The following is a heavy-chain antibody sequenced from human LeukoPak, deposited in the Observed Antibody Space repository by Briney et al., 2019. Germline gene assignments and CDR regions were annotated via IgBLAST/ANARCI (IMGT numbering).Heavy chain of an antibody. V-gene: IGHV1-2*02. D-gene: IGHD3-22*01. CDR3: AGPTYYYDSSGSPHAFDI. CDR1: GYTFTGYY. J-gene: IGHJ3*02. Sequence: GASVKVSCKASGYTFTGYYMHWVRQAPGQGLEWMGWINPNSGGTNYAQKFQGRVTMTRDTSISTAYLQWSSLKASDTAMYYCAGPTYYYDSSGSPHAFDIWGQGTMVTVSS. CDR2: INPNSGGT.